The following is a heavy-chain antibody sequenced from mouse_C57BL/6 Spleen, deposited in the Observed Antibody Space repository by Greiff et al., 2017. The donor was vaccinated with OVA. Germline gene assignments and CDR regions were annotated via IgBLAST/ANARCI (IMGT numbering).Heavy chain of an antibody. Sequence: EVKLQESGAELVRPGASVKLSCTASGFNIKDDYMHWVKQRPEQGLAWIGWIDPENGDTEYASKFQGKATITADTSSNTAYLQLSSLTSEDTAVYYCTYYYGSSYWYFDVWGTGTTVTVSS. CDR3: TYYYGSSYWYFDV. D-gene: IGHD1-1*01. V-gene: IGHV14-4*01. J-gene: IGHJ1*03. CDR1: GFNIKDDY. CDR2: IDPENGDT.